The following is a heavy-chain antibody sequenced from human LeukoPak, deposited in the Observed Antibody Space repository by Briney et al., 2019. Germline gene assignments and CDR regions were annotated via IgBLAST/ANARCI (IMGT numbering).Heavy chain of an antibody. V-gene: IGHV3-7*04. D-gene: IGHD5-24*01. CDR3: TRVGYIDEGIDY. CDR2: IKQDGSKK. CDR1: GFTFSNYW. Sequence: GGSLRLSCVASGFTFSNYWMQWVRQAPGKGLEWVANIKQDGSKKSYVDSVKGRFTISRDNAKNSLYLQMNSLRAEDTAIYYCTRVGYIDEGIDYWGQGTLVTVSS. J-gene: IGHJ4*02.